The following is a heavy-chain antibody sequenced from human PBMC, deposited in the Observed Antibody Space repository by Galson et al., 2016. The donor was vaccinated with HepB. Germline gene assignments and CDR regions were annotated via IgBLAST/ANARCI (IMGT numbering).Heavy chain of an antibody. CDR3: ATDILTGYHAFHI. Sequence: VKVSCKASGGTFSNYGFNWVRQAPGQGLEWMGGITPIFGPANYAQKFQGRITIIADESTTTVYMELSSLRSEDTAVYYCATDILTGYHAFHIWGQGTMVTVSS. D-gene: IGHD3-9*01. CDR1: GGTFSNYG. V-gene: IGHV1-69*01. CDR2: ITPIFGPA. J-gene: IGHJ3*02.